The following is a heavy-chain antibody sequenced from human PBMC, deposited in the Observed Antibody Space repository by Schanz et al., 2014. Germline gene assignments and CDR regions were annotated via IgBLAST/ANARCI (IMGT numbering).Heavy chain of an antibody. CDR2: ISHSGGSK. Sequence: EVQLLDSGGGLVQPGGSLRLSCAASGFTFSTYAMSWVRQAPGKGLEWVSSISHSGGSKYYADSVKGRFTISRDNSENTLYLQMNSLSADDTAVYYCAREQIMAAAGLVDYWGHGTLVTVSS. CDR1: GFTFSTYA. D-gene: IGHD6-13*01. V-gene: IGHV3-23*01. CDR3: AREQIMAAAGLVDY. J-gene: IGHJ4*01.